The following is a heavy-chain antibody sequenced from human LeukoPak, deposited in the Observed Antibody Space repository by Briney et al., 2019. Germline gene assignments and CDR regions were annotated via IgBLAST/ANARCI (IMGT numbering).Heavy chain of an antibody. CDR2: IYSGGST. J-gene: IGHJ4*02. Sequence: GGSLRLSCAASGFTVSSNYMSWIRQAQGKGWEWVSVIYSGGSTYYADSVKGRFTISRDNSKNTLYLQMNSLRAEDTAVYYCARSSRGDSSGYYPRYFDYWGQGTLVTVSS. D-gene: IGHD3-22*01. V-gene: IGHV3-66*02. CDR3: ARSSRGDSSGYYPRYFDY. CDR1: GFTVSSNY.